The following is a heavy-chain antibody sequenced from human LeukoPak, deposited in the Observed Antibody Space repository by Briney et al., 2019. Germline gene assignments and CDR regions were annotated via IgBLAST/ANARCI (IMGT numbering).Heavy chain of an antibody. V-gene: IGHV3-20*04. D-gene: IGHD1-1*01. CDR1: GFTFDDYG. J-gene: IGHJ6*03. Sequence: PGGSLRLSCAASGFTFDDYGMSWVRQAPGKGLEWVSGINWNGGSTGYADSVKGRFTISRDNAKNSLYLQMNSLRAEDTALYYCARKKQLNYYYSYMDVWGKGTTVTVSS. CDR2: INWNGGST. CDR3: ARKKQLNYYYSYMDV.